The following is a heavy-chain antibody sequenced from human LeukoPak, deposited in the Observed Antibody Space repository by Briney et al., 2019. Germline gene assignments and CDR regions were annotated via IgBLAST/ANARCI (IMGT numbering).Heavy chain of an antibody. CDR3: VRALGSSSADY. CDR2: IKQDGSEK. D-gene: IGHD6-6*01. Sequence: GGSLRLSRAASGFTFTSYWMSWVRQAPGKGLEWVANIKQDGSEKYYVDSVEGRFTISRDNAKNSLSLQMNSLRGEDTAVYYCVRALGSSSADYWGQGTLVTVSS. J-gene: IGHJ4*02. V-gene: IGHV3-7*04. CDR1: GFTFTSYW.